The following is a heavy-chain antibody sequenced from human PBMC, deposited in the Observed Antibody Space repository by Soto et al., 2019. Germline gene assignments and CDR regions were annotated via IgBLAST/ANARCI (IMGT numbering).Heavy chain of an antibody. CDR1: GASISGGDYY. J-gene: IGHJ4*02. CDR2: IYYTGNT. Sequence: XVQLQESGPGLVKPSQTLSLTCTVSGASISGGDYYWTWIRQPPGKGLEWIGSIYYTGNTYSNPSLESRLSISVDPSNNQFALRLTSVTAPDTAIYYCARATYDSSTYYLDYWGQGTLVTVSS. CDR3: ARATYDSSTYYLDY. D-gene: IGHD3-22*01. V-gene: IGHV4-30-4*01.